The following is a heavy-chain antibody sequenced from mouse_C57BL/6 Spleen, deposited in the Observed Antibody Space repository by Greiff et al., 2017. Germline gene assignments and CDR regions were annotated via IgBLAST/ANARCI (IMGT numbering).Heavy chain of an antibody. Sequence: VQRVESGAELMKPGASVKLSSKATGTKFTGSWIEWLKKRPGNGLDVIGEILPGSGSTNYNEKFKGKATFTADTSSNTAYMQLSSLTTEYSAIYYCARPLLYYAMDDWGQGTSVTVSS. CDR2: ILPGSGST. CDR1: GTKFTGSW. V-gene: IGHV1-9*01. D-gene: IGHD2-12*01. CDR3: ARPLLYYAMDD. J-gene: IGHJ4*01.